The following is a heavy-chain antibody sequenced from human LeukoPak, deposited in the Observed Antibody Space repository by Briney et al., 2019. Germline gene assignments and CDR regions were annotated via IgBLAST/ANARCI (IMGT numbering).Heavy chain of an antibody. V-gene: IGHV4-39*07. CDR2: ISYSGST. D-gene: IGHD3-10*01. Sequence: SETLSLTCTVSGGSISSTNNYWAWIRQPPGKGLEWIGSISYSGSTSYNLSLKRRVTMSIDTSKNQFSLKLSSVTATDTAVYYCARDSGSYWGGFDYWGQETLVTVSS. CDR1: GGSISSTNNY. J-gene: IGHJ4*02. CDR3: ARDSGSYWGGFDY.